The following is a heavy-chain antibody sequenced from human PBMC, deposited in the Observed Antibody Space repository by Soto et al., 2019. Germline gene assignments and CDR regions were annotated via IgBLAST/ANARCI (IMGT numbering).Heavy chain of an antibody. D-gene: IGHD6-13*01. CDR1: GYTFTSYD. J-gene: IGHJ6*02. CDR3: AGGGYSSSWYQTYYYYGMDV. CDR2: MNPNSGNT. V-gene: IGHV1-8*01. Sequence: ASVKVSCKASGYTFTSYDINWVRQATGQGLEWMGWMNPNSGNTGYAQKFQGRVTMTRNTSISTAYMELSSLRPEDTAVYYCAGGGYSSSWYQTYYYYGMDVWGQGTTVTVSS.